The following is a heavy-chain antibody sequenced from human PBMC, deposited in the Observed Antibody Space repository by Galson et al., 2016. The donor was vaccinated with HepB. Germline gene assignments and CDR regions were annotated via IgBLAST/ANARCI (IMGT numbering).Heavy chain of an antibody. D-gene: IGHD3-3*01. CDR1: GFSFSHAW. Sequence: SLRLSCAASGFSFSHAWMHWVRQAPGKGLEWVGRIKSKTDGGTTAYAAPVKGRFAISRDNSKDTLYLQMNRLKTEDTGVYYCTVAASYDFWSGYYMLDPWGQGTLVTVSS. CDR3: TVAASYDFWSGYYMLDP. CDR2: IKSKTDGGTT. J-gene: IGHJ5*02. V-gene: IGHV3-15*07.